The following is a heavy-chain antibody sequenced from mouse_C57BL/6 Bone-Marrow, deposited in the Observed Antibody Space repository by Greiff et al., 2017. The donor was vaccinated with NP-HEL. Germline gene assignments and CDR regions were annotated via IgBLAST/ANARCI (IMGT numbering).Heavy chain of an antibody. CDR3: ARYIVIPLDY. CDR1: GFTFTDYY. CDR2: IRNKANGYTT. V-gene: IGHV7-3*01. D-gene: IGHD2-4*01. Sequence: DVMLVESGGGLVQPGGSLSLSCAASGFTFTDYYMSWVRQPPGKALEWLGFIRNKANGYTTEYSASVKGRFTISRDNSQSILYLQMNALRAEDSATYYCARYIVIPLDYWGQGTSVTVSS. J-gene: IGHJ4*01.